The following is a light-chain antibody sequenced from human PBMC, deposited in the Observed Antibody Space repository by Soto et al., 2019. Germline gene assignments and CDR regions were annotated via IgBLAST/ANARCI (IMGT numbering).Light chain of an antibody. CDR2: GNS. V-gene: IGLV1-40*01. J-gene: IGLJ1*01. Sequence: QPVLTQPPSVSGAPGQRVTISCTGSSSNIGAGYDVHWYQQLPGTAPKLLIYGNSNRPSGVPDRFSGSKSGTSASLAITGLQAEDEADYYCQSYDSSLSAVDVFGTGTKLTVL. CDR1: SSNIGAGYD. CDR3: QSYDSSLSAVDV.